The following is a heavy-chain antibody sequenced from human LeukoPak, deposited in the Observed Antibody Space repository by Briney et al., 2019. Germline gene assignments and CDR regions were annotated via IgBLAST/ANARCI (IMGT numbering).Heavy chain of an antibody. CDR3: ARDLGMTDGDYVSYFDY. CDR1: GFTFSNAW. CDR2: ISSSGSII. D-gene: IGHD4-17*01. J-gene: IGHJ4*02. Sequence: GGSLRLSCAASGFTFSNAWMSWVRPAPGKGLEWVSYISSSGSIIYYADSVKGRFTISRDNAKNSLYLQMNSLRAEDTAVYYCARDLGMTDGDYVSYFDYWGQGTLVAVSS. V-gene: IGHV3-11*04.